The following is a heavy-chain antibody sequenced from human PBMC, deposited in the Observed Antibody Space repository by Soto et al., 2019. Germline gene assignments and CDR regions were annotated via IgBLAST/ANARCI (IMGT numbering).Heavy chain of an antibody. Sequence: SQTLSLTCAVYGGSFSGYYWSWIRQPPGKGLEWIGEINHSGSTNYNPSLKSRVTISVDTPKNQFSLKLSSVTAADTAVYYCARLYCSGGSCYGSLWYFDLWGRGTLVTVSS. CDR2: INHSGST. V-gene: IGHV4-34*01. CDR3: ARLYCSGGSCYGSLWYFDL. CDR1: GGSFSGYY. D-gene: IGHD2-15*01. J-gene: IGHJ2*01.